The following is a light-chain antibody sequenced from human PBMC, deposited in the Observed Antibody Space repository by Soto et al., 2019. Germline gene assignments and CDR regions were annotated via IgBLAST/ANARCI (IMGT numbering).Light chain of an antibody. CDR1: DNDIGTYNL. V-gene: IGLV2-23*02. Sequence: QSALTQPASVSGSPGQSITISCTGTDNDIGTYNLVSWYQQCPGTAPKVIIFDVSSRPSGVSCRFSGSKSGNTASLTISALQAEDEADYYCCSYGGSRPYVFGTGTKVTVL. J-gene: IGLJ1*01. CDR3: CSYGGSRPYV. CDR2: DVS.